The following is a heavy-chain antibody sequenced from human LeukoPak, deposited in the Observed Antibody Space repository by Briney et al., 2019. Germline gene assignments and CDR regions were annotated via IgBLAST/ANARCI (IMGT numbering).Heavy chain of an antibody. V-gene: IGHV3-30*04. Sequence: GGSLRLSCAASGFTLSSYAMHWVRQAPGKGLEWVAVISYDGSNKYYIDSVKGRFTISSDNSKNTLYLQMNSLRAEDTAVYYCAKRGAEVGATVAPGDYWGQGTLVTVSS. CDR1: GFTLSSYA. CDR2: ISYDGSNK. D-gene: IGHD1-26*01. J-gene: IGHJ4*02. CDR3: AKRGAEVGATVAPGDY.